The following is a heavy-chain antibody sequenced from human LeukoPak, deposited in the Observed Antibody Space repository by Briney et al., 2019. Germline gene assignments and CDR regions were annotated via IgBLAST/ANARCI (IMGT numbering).Heavy chain of an antibody. CDR3: ARHDRRAVVTSPLLP. CDR1: GGSISSSSYY. V-gene: IGHV4-39*01. CDR2: IYYSGST. J-gene: IGHJ5*02. D-gene: IGHD4-23*01. Sequence: SETLSLTCTVSGGSISSSSYYWGWIRQPPGKGLEWIGSIYYSGSTYCNPSLKSRVTISVDTSKNQFSLKLSSVTAADTAVYYCARHDRRAVVTSPLLPWGQGTLVTVSS.